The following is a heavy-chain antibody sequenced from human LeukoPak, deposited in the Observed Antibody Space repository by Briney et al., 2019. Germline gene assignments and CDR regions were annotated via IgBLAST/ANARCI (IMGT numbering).Heavy chain of an antibody. V-gene: IGHV3-9*01. D-gene: IGHD6-19*01. Sequence: GGSLRLSCAASGLTFDDYAMHWVRQAPGKGLEWVSGISWNSGSIGYADSVKGRFTISRDNAKNSLYLQMNSLRAEDTALYYCAKARIAVAGTKIYYGMDVRGQGTTVTVSS. CDR3: AKARIAVAGTKIYYGMDV. CDR2: ISWNSGSI. J-gene: IGHJ6*02. CDR1: GLTFDDYA.